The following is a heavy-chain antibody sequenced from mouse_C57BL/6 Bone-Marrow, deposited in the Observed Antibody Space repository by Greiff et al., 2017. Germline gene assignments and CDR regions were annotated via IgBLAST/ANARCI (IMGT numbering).Heavy chain of an antibody. Sequence: DVHLVESGPELVKPGDSVKISCKASGYSFTGYFMNWVMQSHGKSLEWIGRINPYNGDTFYNQKFKGKATLTVDKSSSTAHMELRSLTSEDSAVYYCARSRYDYPFAYWGQGTLVTVSA. D-gene: IGHD2-4*01. V-gene: IGHV1-20*01. CDR1: GYSFTGYF. J-gene: IGHJ3*01. CDR3: ARSRYDYPFAY. CDR2: INPYNGDT.